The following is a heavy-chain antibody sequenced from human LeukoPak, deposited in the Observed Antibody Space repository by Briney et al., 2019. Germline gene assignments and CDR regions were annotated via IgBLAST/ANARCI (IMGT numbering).Heavy chain of an antibody. CDR2: VNGDGSYT. D-gene: IGHD5-24*01. CDR1: GFTFRNYW. V-gene: IGHV3-74*01. CDR3: VRDGDDYYFDY. Sequence: GGSLRLSCAASGFTFRNYWMHWVRQAPGKGLVWVSRVNGDGSYTDYADSVKGRFTISRDNAKNTLYLQMYSLRAEDTAAYYCVRDGDDYYFDYWGQGSLVTVSS. J-gene: IGHJ4*02.